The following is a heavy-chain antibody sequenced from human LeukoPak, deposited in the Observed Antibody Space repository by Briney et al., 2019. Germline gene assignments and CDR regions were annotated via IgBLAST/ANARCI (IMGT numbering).Heavy chain of an antibody. Sequence: GGSLRLSCAASGFTFSGSAMHWVRQASGKGLEWVGRIRSKANSYATAYAASVRGRFTISRDDSKNTAYLQMNSLKTEDTAVYYYTRHQTYYDILTGPYYMDVWGKGTTVTVSS. D-gene: IGHD3-9*01. J-gene: IGHJ6*03. CDR2: IRSKANSYAT. V-gene: IGHV3-73*01. CDR1: GFTFSGSA. CDR3: TRHQTYYDILTGPYYMDV.